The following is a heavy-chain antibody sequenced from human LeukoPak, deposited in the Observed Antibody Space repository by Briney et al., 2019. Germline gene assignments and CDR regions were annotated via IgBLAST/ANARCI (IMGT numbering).Heavy chain of an antibody. Sequence: GGSLRLSCATSGFTFSSYGMHWVRQAPGKGLEWVAFIRYDGSHKYYADSVKGRFTISRDNSKDTLYLQMNSLRAEDTAVYYCARVVAAAGIDWFDPWGQGTLVTVSS. CDR1: GFTFSSYG. CDR3: ARVVAAAGIDWFDP. D-gene: IGHD6-13*01. V-gene: IGHV3-30*02. CDR2: IRYDGSHK. J-gene: IGHJ5*02.